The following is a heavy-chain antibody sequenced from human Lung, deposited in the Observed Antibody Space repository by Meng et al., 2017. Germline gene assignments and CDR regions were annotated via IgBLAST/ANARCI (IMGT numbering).Heavy chain of an antibody. V-gene: IGHV4-34*01. Sequence: VQLQQLGEGRFKPSWPLSLTCVVSGGSFSDYYWRWIRQPPGKGLQCIGEINHSGSTNYNPSLESRATISVDTSQNNLSLKLSSVTAADSAVYYCARGPTKMAHDFDYWGQGTLVTVSS. CDR2: INHSGST. D-gene: IGHD5-24*01. CDR1: GGSFSDYY. J-gene: IGHJ4*02. CDR3: ARGPTKMAHDFDY.